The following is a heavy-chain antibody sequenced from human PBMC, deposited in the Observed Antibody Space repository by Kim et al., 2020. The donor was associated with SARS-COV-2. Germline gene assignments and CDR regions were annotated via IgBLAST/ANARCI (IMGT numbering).Heavy chain of an antibody. J-gene: IGHJ4*02. V-gene: IGHV3-30*18. CDR3: AKDVGGDWQWLVY. Sequence: GGSLRLSCAASGFTFSSYGMHWVRQAPGKGLEWVAVISYDGSNKYYADSVKGRFTISRDNSKNTLYLQMNSLRAEDTAVYYCAKDVGGDWQWLVYWGQGTLVTVSS. CDR2: ISYDGSNK. CDR1: GFTFSSYG. D-gene: IGHD6-19*01.